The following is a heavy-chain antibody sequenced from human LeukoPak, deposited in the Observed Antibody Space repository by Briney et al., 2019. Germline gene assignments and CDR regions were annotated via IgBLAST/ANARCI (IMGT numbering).Heavy chain of an antibody. CDR1: GYTFSTYA. V-gene: IGHV1-18*01. Sequence: ASVKVSCKASGYTFSTYAISWVRQAPGQGLEWMGWISAYNGNTNYAQKFQGRVIMTTDTSTSTAYMELRSLRSDDTAVYYCARDVAYDSSGYYSICDYWGQGTLVTVSS. D-gene: IGHD3-22*01. J-gene: IGHJ4*02. CDR2: ISAYNGNT. CDR3: ARDVAYDSSGYYSICDY.